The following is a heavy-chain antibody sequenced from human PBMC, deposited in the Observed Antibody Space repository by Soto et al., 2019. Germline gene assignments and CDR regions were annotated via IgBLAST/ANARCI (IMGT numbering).Heavy chain of an antibody. D-gene: IGHD2-21*01. J-gene: IGHJ4*02. CDR1: GGTFSNYG. CDR3: ARDMTSTVVPYFDF. Sequence: QVQLVQSGAEVKKPGSSVKVSCKASGGTFSNYGVNWVRQAPGQGLEWMGRIIPISGAANYAQKFQGRVTITADKYTSTSYMELSSLRSEDTAVYYCARDMTSTVVPYFDFWGQGTLVTVSS. CDR2: IIPISGAA. V-gene: IGHV1-69*06.